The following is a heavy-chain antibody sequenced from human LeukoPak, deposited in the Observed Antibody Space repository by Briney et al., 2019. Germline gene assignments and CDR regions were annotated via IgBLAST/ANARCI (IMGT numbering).Heavy chain of an antibody. V-gene: IGHV3-53*01. Sequence: GGSLRLSRAASGLTVSSNYMSWVRQAPGKGLEWVSVIYSGGSTYYADSVKGRFTISRDNSKNTLYLQMNTLRAEDTAVYYCARVLWELLGRGGSYYFDYWGQGALVTVSS. J-gene: IGHJ4*02. D-gene: IGHD1-26*01. CDR3: ARVLWELLGRGGSYYFDY. CDR2: IYSGGST. CDR1: GLTVSSNY.